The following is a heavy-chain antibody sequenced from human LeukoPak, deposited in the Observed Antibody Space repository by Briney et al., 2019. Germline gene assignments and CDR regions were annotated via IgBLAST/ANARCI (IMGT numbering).Heavy chain of an antibody. CDR1: GYTSTSYG. CDR3: ARVLNIVLMVYASFDY. CDR2: ISAYNGNT. D-gene: IGHD2-8*01. J-gene: IGHJ4*02. V-gene: IGHV1-18*01. Sequence: ASVKVSCKASGYTSTSYGISWVRQAPGQGLEWMGWISAYNGNTNYAQKLQGRVTMTTDTSTSTAYMELRSLRSDDTAVYYCARVLNIVLMVYASFDYWGQGTLVTVSS.